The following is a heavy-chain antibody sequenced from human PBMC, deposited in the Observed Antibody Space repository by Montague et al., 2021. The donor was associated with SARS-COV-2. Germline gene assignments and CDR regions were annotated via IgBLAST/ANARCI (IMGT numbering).Heavy chain of an antibody. Sequence: SETLSLTCTVSGGSISSSSYYWGWIRQPPGKGLEWIGSIYYNGSTYYNPSLKSRVTISVDTSKNQFSLKLSSVTAADTAVYYCARGYSGYEEPTGFDPWGQGTLVIVSS. V-gene: IGHV4-39*01. D-gene: IGHD5-12*01. CDR1: GGSISSSSYY. CDR3: ARGYSGYEEPTGFDP. CDR2: IYYNGST. J-gene: IGHJ5*02.